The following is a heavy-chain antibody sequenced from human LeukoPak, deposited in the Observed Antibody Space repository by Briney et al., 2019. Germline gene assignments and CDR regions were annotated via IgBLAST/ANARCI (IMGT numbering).Heavy chain of an antibody. CDR3: NPYYYDSSGYYYDY. CDR2: ISSSSSYI. Sequence: PGVPLRLSCAASGFTFNSYSMNWVRQAPGKGLEWVSSISSSSSYIYYADSVKGRFTISRDNAKNSPYLQMNSLRAEDTAVYYCNPYYYDSSGYYYDYWGQGTLVTVSS. D-gene: IGHD3-22*01. CDR1: GFTFNSYS. V-gene: IGHV3-21*01. J-gene: IGHJ4*02.